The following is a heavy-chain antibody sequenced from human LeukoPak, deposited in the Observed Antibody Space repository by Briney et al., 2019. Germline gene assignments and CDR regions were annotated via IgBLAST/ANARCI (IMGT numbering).Heavy chain of an antibody. V-gene: IGHV4-59*01. Sequence: SETLSLTCTVSGGSISSYYWSWIRQPPGKGLEWIGYIYSSGSTNYNPSLKSRVTISVDTSKNQFSLKLSSVTAADTAMYYCARQRGYCSSTSCYDPPINWFDPWGQGTLVTVSS. D-gene: IGHD2-2*01. J-gene: IGHJ5*02. CDR1: GGSISSYY. CDR3: ARQRGYCSSTSCYDPPINWFDP. CDR2: IYSSGST.